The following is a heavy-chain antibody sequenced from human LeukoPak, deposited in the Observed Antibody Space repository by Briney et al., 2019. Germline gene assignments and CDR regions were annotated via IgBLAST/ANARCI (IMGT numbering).Heavy chain of an antibody. CDR3: ARRTFPNDAFDV. V-gene: IGHV3-21*01. CDR1: GFTFSTFS. J-gene: IGHJ3*01. D-gene: IGHD1-7*01. Sequence: GGSLRLFCAASGFTFSTFSMNWVRQTPGKGLEWVSAISGSGSDIYYADSVKGRFTISRDNPKRSLYLQMNSLRAEDTAVYYCARRTFPNDAFDVWGQGTVVTVSS. CDR2: ISGSGSDI.